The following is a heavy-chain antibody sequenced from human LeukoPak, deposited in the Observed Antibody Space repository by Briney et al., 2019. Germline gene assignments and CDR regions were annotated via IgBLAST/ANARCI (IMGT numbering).Heavy chain of an antibody. CDR1: GFTFSSYP. CDR2: FSGGGGTT. CDR3: AKAMVRGDLDY. D-gene: IGHD3-10*01. V-gene: IGHV3-23*01. J-gene: IGHJ4*02. Sequence: GGSLRVFCAASGFTFSSYPMSWVRQAPGKGLEWVSGFSGGGGTTYYVDSVKGRFTISRDNSKNTLYLQMNSLKFEDTAIYYCAKAMVRGDLDYWGQGTLVTVSS.